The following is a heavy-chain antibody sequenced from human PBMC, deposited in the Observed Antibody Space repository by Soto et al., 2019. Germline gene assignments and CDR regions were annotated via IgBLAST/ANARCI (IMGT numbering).Heavy chain of an antibody. Sequence: EVQLVESGGGWVQPGGSLRLSCAASGFTFSSYSMNWVRQAPGKGLEWVSYISSSSSTIYYADSVKGRFTISRDNAKNSLYLQMNSLRAEDTAVYYCARAIYFSPYYFDYWGQGTLVTVSS. CDR2: ISSSSSTI. D-gene: IGHD3-9*01. CDR1: GFTFSSYS. CDR3: ARAIYFSPYYFDY. V-gene: IGHV3-48*01. J-gene: IGHJ4*02.